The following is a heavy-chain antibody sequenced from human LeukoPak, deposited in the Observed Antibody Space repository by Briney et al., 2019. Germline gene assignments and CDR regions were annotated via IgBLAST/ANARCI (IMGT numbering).Heavy chain of an antibody. CDR2: INPNSGGT. J-gene: IGHJ4*02. V-gene: IGHV1-2*02. Sequence: ASVKVSCKASGYTFTGYYMHWVRQAPGQGLEWMGWINPNSGGTNYAQKFQGRVTKTRDTSISTAYMELSRLRSDDTAVYYCARGPKYYYDSSGHDYWGQGTLVTVSS. CDR1: GYTFTGYY. D-gene: IGHD3-22*01. CDR3: ARGPKYYYDSSGHDY.